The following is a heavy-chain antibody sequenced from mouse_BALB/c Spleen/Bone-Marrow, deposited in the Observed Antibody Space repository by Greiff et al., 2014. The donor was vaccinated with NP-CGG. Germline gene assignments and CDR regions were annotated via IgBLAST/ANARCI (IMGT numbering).Heavy chain of an antibody. D-gene: IGHD1-1*01. V-gene: IGHV2-6-1*01. CDR3: ARHYGSSLYAMDY. J-gene: IGHJ4*01. Sequence: VQLQQSGPGLVAPSQSLSITCTISGFSLTSYGVHWVRQPPGKGLEWLVVIWSDGSTTYNSALKSRLSISKDNSKSQVFLKMNSPQTDDTAMYYCARHYGSSLYAMDYWGQRTSVTVSS. CDR2: IWSDGST. CDR1: GFSLTSYG.